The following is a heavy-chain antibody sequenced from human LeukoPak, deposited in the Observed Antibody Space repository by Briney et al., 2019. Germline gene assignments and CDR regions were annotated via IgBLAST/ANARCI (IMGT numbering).Heavy chain of an antibody. Sequence: PSETLSLTCTVSGYSISSGYEWAWIRQSPGKGPEWIGSISHSGYTYDNPSLKSRVTISVDTSKNQFSLKLSSVTAADTAVYYCASRPYYYGSGSYYDFDYWGQGTLVTVSS. J-gene: IGHJ4*02. CDR1: GYSISSGYE. D-gene: IGHD3-10*01. CDR2: ISHSGYT. CDR3: ASRPYYYGSGSYYDFDY. V-gene: IGHV4-38-2*02.